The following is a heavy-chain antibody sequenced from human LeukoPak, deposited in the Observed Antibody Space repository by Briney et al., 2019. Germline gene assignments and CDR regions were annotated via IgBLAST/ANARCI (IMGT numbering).Heavy chain of an antibody. D-gene: IGHD3-16*01. V-gene: IGHV1-2*02. CDR1: GYTFTCYY. J-gene: IGHJ4*02. Sequence: ASVKVSCKASGYTFTCYYMHWVRQAPGQGLEWMGWINPNSGGTNYAQKFQGRVTMTRDTSISTAYMELSRLRSDDTAVYYCARVTLGATPLDYWGQGTLVTVSS. CDR3: ARVTLGATPLDY. CDR2: INPNSGGT.